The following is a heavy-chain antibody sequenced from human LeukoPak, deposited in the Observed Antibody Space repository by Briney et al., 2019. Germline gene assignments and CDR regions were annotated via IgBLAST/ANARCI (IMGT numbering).Heavy chain of an antibody. V-gene: IGHV4-34*01. J-gene: IGHJ5*02. Sequence: PSETLSLTCAVYGGSFSGYYWSWIRQPPGKGPEWIGEINHSGSTNYNPSLKSRVTISVDTSKNQFSLKLSSVTAADTAVYYCARVVRFGRYFDWLADSWFDPWGQGTLVTVSS. CDR3: ARVVRFGRYFDWLADSWFDP. CDR2: INHSGST. CDR1: GGSFSGYY. D-gene: IGHD3-9*01.